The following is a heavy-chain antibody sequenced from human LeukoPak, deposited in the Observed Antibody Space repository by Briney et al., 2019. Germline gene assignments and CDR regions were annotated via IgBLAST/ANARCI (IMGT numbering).Heavy chain of an antibody. CDR2: ISAYNGNT. D-gene: IGHD5-18*01. J-gene: IGHJ6*02. CDR1: GYTFTSYG. CDR3: ARAGNSYGSPSYYYYYGMDV. V-gene: IGHV1-18*01. Sequence: ASVKVSCKASGYTFTSYGISWVRQAPGQGLEWMGWISAYNGNTNYAQKLQGRVTMTTDTSTSTAYMELRSLRSDDTAVYYCARAGNSYGSPSYYYYYGMDVWGQGTTVTVSS.